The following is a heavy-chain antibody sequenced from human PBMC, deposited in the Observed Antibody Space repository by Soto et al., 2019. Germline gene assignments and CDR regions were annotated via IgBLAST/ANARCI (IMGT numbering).Heavy chain of an antibody. V-gene: IGHV1-2*02. CDR3: ARCLHSSGWYSGDY. J-gene: IGHJ4*02. CDR2: INPNSGGT. D-gene: IGHD6-19*01. Sequence: ASVNVSCKASGYTFSVYSMHWMRQAIGQGLELMGWINPNSGGTNYAQKFQGRVTMTRDTSISTAYMELSRLRSDDTAVYYCARCLHSSGWYSGDYWGQGTLVTVSS. CDR1: GYTFSVYS.